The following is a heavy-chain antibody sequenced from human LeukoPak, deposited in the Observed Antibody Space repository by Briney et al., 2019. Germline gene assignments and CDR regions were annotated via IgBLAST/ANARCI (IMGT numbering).Heavy chain of an antibody. CDR1: GFSFGDFG. D-gene: IGHD1-14*01. CDR2: IRSKAYGGTT. J-gene: IGHJ6*03. CDR3: TRDAQPNNYYYYYMDV. V-gene: IGHV3-49*04. Sequence: GGSLRLSCTASGFSFGDFGMSWVRQAPGKGLEWVGFIRSKAYGGTTEYAASVKGRFTISRDNSQNIAYSQMNSMQTGDTAVYYCTRDAQPNNYYYYYMDVWGKGTTVTVSS.